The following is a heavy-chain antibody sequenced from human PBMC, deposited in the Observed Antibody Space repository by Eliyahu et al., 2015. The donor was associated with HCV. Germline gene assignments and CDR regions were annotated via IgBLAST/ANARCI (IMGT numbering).Heavy chain of an antibody. J-gene: IGHJ6*03. CDR1: GFTFSKAW. V-gene: IGHV3-15*01. Sequence: EVQLVESGGGLVKPGGSLRLSCAASGFTFSKAWMXWVRQAPGKGVGWIGRIKSKTDGGTXDYAAPVKGRFTISRDDSKSTLYLQMNSLKTEDTAVYYCTTGAPGGFDYYLDVWDQGTTVTVSS. CDR3: TTGAPGGFDYYLDV. CDR2: IKSKTDGGTX. D-gene: IGHD3-10*01.